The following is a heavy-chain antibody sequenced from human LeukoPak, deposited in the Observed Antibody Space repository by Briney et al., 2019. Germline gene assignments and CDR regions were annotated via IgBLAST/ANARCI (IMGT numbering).Heavy chain of an antibody. Sequence: ASVKVSCKASGYTFTGYYMHWVRQAPGQGLEWMGWINPNSGGTNYAQKFQGRVTMTTDTSISTAYMALSRLRSDDTAVYYCARESLVWFGEDDYWGQGTLVTVSS. CDR1: GYTFTGYY. V-gene: IGHV1-2*02. CDR2: INPNSGGT. CDR3: ARESLVWFGEDDY. J-gene: IGHJ4*02. D-gene: IGHD3-10*01.